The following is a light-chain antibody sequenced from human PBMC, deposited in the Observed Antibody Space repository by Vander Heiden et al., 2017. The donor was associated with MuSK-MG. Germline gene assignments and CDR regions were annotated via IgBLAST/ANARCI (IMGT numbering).Light chain of an antibody. J-gene: IGLJ1*01. CDR2: GNN. Sequence: QSVLTQPPSVSGAPGQTVTISCTGSSSNIGAGYDVHWYQQLPGTAPTLLIYGNNNRPSGVPDRFSGSKFGTSASLAIAGLQAEDEADYYCQSYDSSLSGSYVFGTGTTVTVL. V-gene: IGLV1-40*01. CDR3: QSYDSSLSGSYV. CDR1: SSNIGAGYD.